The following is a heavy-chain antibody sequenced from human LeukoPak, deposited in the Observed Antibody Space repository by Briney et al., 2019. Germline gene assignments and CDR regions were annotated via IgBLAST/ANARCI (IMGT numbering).Heavy chain of an antibody. D-gene: IGHD3-22*01. Sequence: ASVKVSCKASGYTFTGYYMHWVRQAPGQGLEWMGWINPNSGGTNYAQKFQGRVTMTRDTSISTAYMELSSLRSEDTAVYYCARSLPTMIAGIDYWGQGTLVTVSS. CDR3: ARSLPTMIAGIDY. CDR1: GYTFTGYY. J-gene: IGHJ4*02. CDR2: INPNSGGT. V-gene: IGHV1-2*02.